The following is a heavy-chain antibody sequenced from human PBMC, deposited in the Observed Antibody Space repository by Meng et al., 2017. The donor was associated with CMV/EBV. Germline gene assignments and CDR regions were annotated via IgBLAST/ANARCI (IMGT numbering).Heavy chain of an antibody. CDR1: GFTFSSYW. CDR3: AREGGGSGFAYYYYYGMDV. V-gene: IGHV3-21*01. D-gene: IGHD6-19*01. Sequence: GESLKISCAASGFTFSSYWMSWVRQAPGKGLEWVSSISSSSSYIYYADSVKGRFTISRDNAKNSLYLQMNSLRAEDTTVYYCAREGGGSGFAYYYYYGMDVWGQGTTVTVSS. J-gene: IGHJ6*02. CDR2: ISSSSSYI.